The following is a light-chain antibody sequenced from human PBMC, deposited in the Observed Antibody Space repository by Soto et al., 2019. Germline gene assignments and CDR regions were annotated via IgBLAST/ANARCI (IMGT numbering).Light chain of an antibody. V-gene: IGLV2-8*01. J-gene: IGLJ1*01. Sequence: QSALTQPTSASGSPGQSVAISCTGTSSDVGGYNYVSWYQQHPGKAPKLMIYEVNKRPSGVPDRFSGSKSGNTASLTVSGLQAEDDADYYCSSYTSSSTLVFGSGTKLTVL. CDR1: SSDVGGYNY. CDR2: EVN. CDR3: SSYTSSSTLV.